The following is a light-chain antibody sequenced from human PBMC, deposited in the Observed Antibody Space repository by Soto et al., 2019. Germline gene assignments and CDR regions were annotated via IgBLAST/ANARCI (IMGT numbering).Light chain of an antibody. J-gene: IGKJ1*01. Sequence: EIVLTQSPATLSAFPGDRVTLSCRAGQALNTRLAWYQHKPGQAPRLLIYLTSNRAAGVPSRFSAWGSETDFTLTISDVQPEDFAVYYCQQRQSWPRTFGPGTKVDIK. CDR2: LTS. V-gene: IGKV3-11*01. CDR3: QQRQSWPRT. CDR1: QALNTR.